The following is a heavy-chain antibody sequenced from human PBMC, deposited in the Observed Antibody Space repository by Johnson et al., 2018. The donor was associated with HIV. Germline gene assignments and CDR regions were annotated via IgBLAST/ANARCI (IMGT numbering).Heavy chain of an antibody. D-gene: IGHD3-10*01. V-gene: IGHV3-30-3*01. J-gene: IGHJ3*02. CDR3: ASTGSGSDDAFDI. Sequence: QVQLVESGGGVVQPGRSPRLSCAASAFTFSRYAMHWVRQAPGKGLEWVAFISNDGSNKYYADSVKGRFTISRDNSKNTLYLQMNSLRAEDTAVYYCASTGSGSDDAFDIWGQGTMVTVSS. CDR1: AFTFSRYA. CDR2: ISNDGSNK.